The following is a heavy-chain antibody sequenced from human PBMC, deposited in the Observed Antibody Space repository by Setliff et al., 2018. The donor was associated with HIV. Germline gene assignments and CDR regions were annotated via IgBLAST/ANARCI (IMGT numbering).Heavy chain of an antibody. CDR3: ARGRMGYSSSWYAGGNI. CDR2: ISFDGSNK. Sequence: SLRLSCAVSEFTFSAYAMHWVRQAPGEGLEWVAVISFDGSNKYYAHSVKGRFTISRDISKNTLYLQMDSLRADDTAIYYCARGRMGYSSSWYAGGNIWGQGTMVTVSS. CDR1: EFTFSAYA. J-gene: IGHJ3*02. V-gene: IGHV3-30*04. D-gene: IGHD6-13*01.